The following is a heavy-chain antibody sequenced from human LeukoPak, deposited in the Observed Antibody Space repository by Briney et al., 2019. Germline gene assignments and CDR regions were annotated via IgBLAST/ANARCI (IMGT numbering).Heavy chain of an antibody. V-gene: IGHV4-59*01. Sequence: PSETLSLTCTVSGGSISNYYWSWIRQPPGKGLEWIAYINYSGNTDYNPSLKSRVTISVDTSRTQFSLKLSSVTAADTAVYYCASSTRFGVVDYWGQGILVTVSS. CDR1: GGSISNYY. CDR3: ASSTRFGVVDY. J-gene: IGHJ4*02. CDR2: INYSGNT. D-gene: IGHD3-3*01.